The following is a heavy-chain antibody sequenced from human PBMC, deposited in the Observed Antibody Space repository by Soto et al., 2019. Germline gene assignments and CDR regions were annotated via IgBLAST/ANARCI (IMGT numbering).Heavy chain of an antibody. D-gene: IGHD3-22*01. CDR1: GFTFSSYA. Sequence: GGSLRLSCAASGFTFSSYAMSWVRQAPGKGLEWVSAISGSGGSTYYADSVKGRFTISRDNSKNTLYFQMNSLRAEDTDVYFCAKRSQSLIYDLDYWGQGTLVTVSS. CDR2: ISGSGGST. CDR3: AKRSQSLIYDLDY. J-gene: IGHJ4*02. V-gene: IGHV3-23*01.